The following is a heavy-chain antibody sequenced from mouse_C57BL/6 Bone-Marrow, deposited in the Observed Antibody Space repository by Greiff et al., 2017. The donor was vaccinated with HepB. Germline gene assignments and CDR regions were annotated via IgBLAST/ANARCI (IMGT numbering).Heavy chain of an antibody. V-gene: IGHV1-7*01. D-gene: IGHD1-1*01. CDR1: GYTFTSYW. CDR3: AKRVFIYYYGSSYAWFAY. Sequence: VQLQQSGAELAKPGASVKLSCKASGYTFTSYWMHWVKQRPGQGLEWIGYINPSSGYTKYNQKFKDKATLTADNSSSTAYMHLSSLTYEDSAVYYCAKRVFIYYYGSSYAWFAYWGQGTLVTVSA. CDR2: INPSSGYT. J-gene: IGHJ3*01.